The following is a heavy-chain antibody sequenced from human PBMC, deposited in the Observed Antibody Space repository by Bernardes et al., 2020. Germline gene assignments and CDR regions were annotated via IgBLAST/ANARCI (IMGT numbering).Heavy chain of an antibody. CDR1: GFTFSSYG. D-gene: IGHD3-10*01. Sequence: GWSLRLSCAASGFTFSSYGMHWVRQAPGKGLEWVAVIWYDGSNKYYADSVKGRFTISRDNSKNTLYLQMNSLRAEDTAVYYCARETLVRGVIGFDYWGQGTLVTVSS. CDR3: ARETLVRGVIGFDY. CDR2: IWYDGSNK. J-gene: IGHJ4*02. V-gene: IGHV3-33*08.